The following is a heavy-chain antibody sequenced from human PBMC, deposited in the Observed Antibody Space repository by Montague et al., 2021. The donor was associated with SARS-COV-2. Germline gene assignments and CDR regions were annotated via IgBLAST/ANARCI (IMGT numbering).Heavy chain of an antibody. CDR1: GGSISSGGYC. D-gene: IGHD1-26*01. J-gene: IGHJ4*02. Sequence: TLSLTCTVSGGSISSGGYCWSWIRQHPGKGLEWIGYIYYSGSTYYNPSLKSRVTISVDTSKNQFSLKLSSVTAADTAVYYCARDTRIVGATTRLDYWGQGPLVTVSS. CDR3: ARDTRIVGATTRLDY. V-gene: IGHV4-31*03. CDR2: IYYSGST.